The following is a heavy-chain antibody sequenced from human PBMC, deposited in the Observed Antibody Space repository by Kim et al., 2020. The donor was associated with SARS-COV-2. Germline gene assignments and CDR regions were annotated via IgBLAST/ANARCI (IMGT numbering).Heavy chain of an antibody. CDR2: IYHSGST. V-gene: IGHV4-30-2*01. Sequence: SETLSLTCAVSGGSISSGGYSWSWIRQPPGKGLEWIGYIYHSGSTYYNPSLKSRVTISVDRSKNQFSLKLSSVTAADTAVYYCARGGFGELFGSPFDYWGQGTLVTVSS. CDR1: GGSISSGGYS. D-gene: IGHD3-10*01. J-gene: IGHJ4*02. CDR3: ARGGFGELFGSPFDY.